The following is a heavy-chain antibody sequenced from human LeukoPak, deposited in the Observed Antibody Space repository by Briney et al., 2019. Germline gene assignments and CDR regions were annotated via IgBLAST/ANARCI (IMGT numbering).Heavy chain of an antibody. CDR2: IFYSGSA. V-gene: IGHV4-39*01. CDR1: GGSLSTSSYY. Sequence: SETLSLTCTVAGGSLSTSSYYWDWIRQPPGNGLEWIGSIFYSGSAYYSPSLKSRVAISVDTSKNQFSLKLSSVTAADTAVYYCARQRNVAAAGPGDFDYWGQGTLVTVSS. J-gene: IGHJ4*02. D-gene: IGHD6-13*01. CDR3: ARQRNVAAAGPGDFDY.